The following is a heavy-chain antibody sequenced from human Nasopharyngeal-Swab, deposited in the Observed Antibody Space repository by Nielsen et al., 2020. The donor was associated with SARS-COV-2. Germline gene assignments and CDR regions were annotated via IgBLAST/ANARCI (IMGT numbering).Heavy chain of an antibody. V-gene: IGHV3-21*01. CDR3: ARETYGDRSY. CDR2: ISSSSYI. J-gene: IGHJ4*02. CDR1: GFTFSSYS. Sequence: ETLSLTCAASGFTFSSYSMNWVRQAPGKGLEWVSSISSSSYIYYADSVKGRFTISRDNAKNSLYLQMNSLRAEDTAVYYCARETYGDRSYWGQGTLVTVSS. D-gene: IGHD4-17*01.